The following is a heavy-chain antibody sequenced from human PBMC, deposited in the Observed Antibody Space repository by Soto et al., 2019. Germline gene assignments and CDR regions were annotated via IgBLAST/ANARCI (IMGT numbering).Heavy chain of an antibody. CDR3: AALVYYKGDDAFDI. V-gene: IGHV3-9*01. Sequence: GGSLRLSCAASGFPFDDYAMHLVRQAPGKGLEWVSCISLNSGSIGYADSVKGRFTISRDNAKNSLYLQMNSLRAEDTALYYCAALVYYKGDDAFDIWGQGTMVTVSS. CDR1: GFPFDDYA. J-gene: IGHJ3*02. CDR2: ISLNSGSI. D-gene: IGHD1-26*01.